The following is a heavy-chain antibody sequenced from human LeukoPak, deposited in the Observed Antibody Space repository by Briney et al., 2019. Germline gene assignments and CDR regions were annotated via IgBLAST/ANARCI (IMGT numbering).Heavy chain of an antibody. Sequence: PGGSLRLSCAASGFTFSDYYMSWGRQAPGKGLEWVSYISSSGSTIYYADSVKGRFTISRDNAKNSLYLQMNSLRAEDTAVYYCARDSSIAATTDYWGQGTLVTVSS. V-gene: IGHV3-11*01. CDR1: GFTFSDYY. J-gene: IGHJ4*02. CDR2: ISSSGSTI. CDR3: ARDSSIAATTDY. D-gene: IGHD6-25*01.